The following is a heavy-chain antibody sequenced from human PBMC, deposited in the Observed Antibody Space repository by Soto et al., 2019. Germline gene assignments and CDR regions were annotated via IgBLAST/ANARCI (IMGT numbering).Heavy chain of an antibody. CDR3: ARDSASSMLRGVIIN. D-gene: IGHD3-10*01. V-gene: IGHV4-4*02. J-gene: IGHJ4*02. CDR1: GGSITSDNW. CDR2: MYHSGAT. Sequence: QVQLQESGPGLVKPSETLSLTCAFSGGSITSDNWWTWVRQTPGKGLEWIGEMYHSGATNYSPSLKSRVTILVDKSKNQFSLKLTSVTAADSALYYCARDSASSMLRGVIINWGQGTLVTVSS.